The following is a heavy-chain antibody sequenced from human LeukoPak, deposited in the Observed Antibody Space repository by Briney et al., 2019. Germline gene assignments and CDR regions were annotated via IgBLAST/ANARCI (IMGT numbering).Heavy chain of an antibody. V-gene: IGHV3-30*02. CDR3: AKAIHSSSSGVVDY. Sequence: GGSLRLSCAASGFILSNYAMHWVRRAPGKGLEWVTFIRYDGSNKYYAESVKGRFTISRDNSKNTLYLQMNSLRAEDTAVYYCAKAIHSSSSGVVDYWGQGTLVTVSS. D-gene: IGHD6-6*01. CDR1: GFILSNYA. CDR2: IRYDGSNK. J-gene: IGHJ4*02.